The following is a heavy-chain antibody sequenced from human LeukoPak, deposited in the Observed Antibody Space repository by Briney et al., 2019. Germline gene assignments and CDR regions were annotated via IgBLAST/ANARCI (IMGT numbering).Heavy chain of an antibody. CDR1: GFTFSSYW. CDR2: IKQDGSEK. D-gene: IGHD6-13*01. CDR3: ARDRTWYDY. J-gene: IGHJ4*02. V-gene: IGHV3-7*01. Sequence: GGSLRLSCAASGFTFSSYWMTWVRQSPGKGLEWVANIKQDGSEKYYVDSVKGRFTISRDNAKSSLYLQMNTLRPEDTAVYYCARDRTWYDYWGQGTLVTVSS.